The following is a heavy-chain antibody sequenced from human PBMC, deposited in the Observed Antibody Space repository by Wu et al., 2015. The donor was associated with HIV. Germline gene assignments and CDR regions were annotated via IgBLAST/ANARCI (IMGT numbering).Heavy chain of an antibody. J-gene: IGHJ6*03. Sequence: QVQLVQSGAEVKKPGASVKVSCKASGYTFTSYDINWVRQATGQGLEWMGWMNPNSGNTNYAQKLQGRVTMTTDTSTSTAYMELRSLRSDDTAVYYCARDGAVGATNPDGLLGSNYMDVWGKGTTVTVS. CDR3: ARDGAVGATNPDGLLGSNYMDV. CDR1: GYTFTSYD. CDR2: MNPNSGNT. V-gene: IGHV1-8*01. D-gene: IGHD1-26*01.